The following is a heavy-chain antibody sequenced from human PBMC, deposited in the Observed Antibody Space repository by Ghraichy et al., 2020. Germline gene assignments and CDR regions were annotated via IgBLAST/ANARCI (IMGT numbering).Heavy chain of an antibody. V-gene: IGHV3-7*01. CDR1: GFTFSSYW. CDR3: ARDTRPPDY. CDR2: IKQDGSEK. J-gene: IGHJ4*02. Sequence: LSLTCAASGFTFSSYWMSWVRQAPGKGLEWVANIKQDGSEKYYVDSVKGRFTISRDNAKNSLYLQMNSLRAEDTAVYYCARDTRPPDYWGQGTLVTVSS. D-gene: IGHD1-1*01.